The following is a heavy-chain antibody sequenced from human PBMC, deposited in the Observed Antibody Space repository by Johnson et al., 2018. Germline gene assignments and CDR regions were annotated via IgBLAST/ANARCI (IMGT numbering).Heavy chain of an antibody. CDR2: TNIRSGVK. V-gene: IGHV3-48*02. J-gene: IGHJ3*01. Sequence: VQLQESGGGLVQPGGSLSLSCSVSGFISSSYDMNWVRQSPGKGLEWISHTNIRSGVKVYADSVKGRFTISGDIGQTSVYLQMTSLRDEDTALYYCVRDLHYAFDLWGQGTMVTVSS. CDR3: VRDLHYAFDL. D-gene: IGHD4-11*01. CDR1: GFISSSYD.